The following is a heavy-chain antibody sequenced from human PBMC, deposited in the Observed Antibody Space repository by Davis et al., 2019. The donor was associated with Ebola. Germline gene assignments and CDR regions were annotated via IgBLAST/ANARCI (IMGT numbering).Heavy chain of an antibody. J-gene: IGHJ5*02. CDR3: ARSGSSYFNWFDP. CDR1: GFTFSSYG. D-gene: IGHD3-10*01. CDR2: IRYDGSNK. V-gene: IGHV3-33*08. Sequence: GESLKISCAASGFTFSSYGMHWVRQAPGKGLEWVAFIRYDGSNKYYADSVKGRFTISRDNAKNSLYLQMNSLRAEDTAVYYCARSGSSYFNWFDPWGQGTLVTVSS.